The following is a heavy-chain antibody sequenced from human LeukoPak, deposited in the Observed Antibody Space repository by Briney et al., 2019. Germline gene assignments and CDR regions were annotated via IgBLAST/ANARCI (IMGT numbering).Heavy chain of an antibody. CDR3: AKDLHSYSLYCSSTSCYGYFDY. J-gene: IGHJ4*02. D-gene: IGHD2-2*01. Sequence: GGSLRLSCAASGVTFSSYAMSWVRQAPGKGLEWVSAISGSGVSTYYADSVKGRFTISRDNSKNTLFLQMNSLRAEDTAVYYCAKDLHSYSLYCSSTSCYGYFDYWGQGTLVTVSS. V-gene: IGHV3-23*01. CDR2: ISGSGVST. CDR1: GVTFSSYA.